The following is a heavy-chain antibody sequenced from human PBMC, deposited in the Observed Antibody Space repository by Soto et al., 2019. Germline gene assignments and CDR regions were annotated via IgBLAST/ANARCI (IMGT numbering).Heavy chain of an antibody. J-gene: IGHJ5*02. CDR3: ARKKWKVAWFDP. Sequence: QVQLQQCGAGLLKPSETLSLTCAVYVDTFRGYYWCLIRQPPVKRLERMGQINHSGSTNYEPSLKSRVTLSVDTSKNPSSLQLTSVTAADTAIYYCARKKWKVAWFDPWGHGTLVPVSS. CDR2: INHSGST. V-gene: IGHV4-34*01. CDR1: VDTFRGYY. D-gene: IGHD1-1*01.